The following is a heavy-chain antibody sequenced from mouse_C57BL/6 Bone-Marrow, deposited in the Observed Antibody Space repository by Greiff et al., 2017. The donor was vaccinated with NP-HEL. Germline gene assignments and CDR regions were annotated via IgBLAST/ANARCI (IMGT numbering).Heavy chain of an antibody. CDR2: IDPSDSYT. J-gene: IGHJ4*01. CDR1: GYTFTSYW. V-gene: IGHV1-69*01. CDR3: AREDYYGSSLFMAMDY. D-gene: IGHD1-1*01. Sequence: VKLQESGAELVMPGASVKLSCKASGYTFTSYWMHWVKQRPGQGLEWIGEIDPSDSYTNYNQKFKGKSTLTVDKSSSTAYMQLSSLTSEDSAVYYCAREDYYGSSLFMAMDYWGQGTSVTVSS.